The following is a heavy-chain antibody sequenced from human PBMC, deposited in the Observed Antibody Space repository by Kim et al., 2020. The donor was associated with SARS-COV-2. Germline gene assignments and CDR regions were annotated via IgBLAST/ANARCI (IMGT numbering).Heavy chain of an antibody. CDR3: ARLSTTLGCCSVDI. J-gene: IGHJ3*02. CDR2: IYYTGGT. CDR1: DGTISLSTYH. Sequence: SETLSLTCTVSDGTISLSTYHWGWIRQPPRKGLEWIGKIYYTGGTYYNPSLESRVTISVDTSKNQFSLKLSSVTAVDTAVYYCARLSTTLGCCSVDIWG. V-gene: IGHV4-39*01. D-gene: IGHD3-22*01.